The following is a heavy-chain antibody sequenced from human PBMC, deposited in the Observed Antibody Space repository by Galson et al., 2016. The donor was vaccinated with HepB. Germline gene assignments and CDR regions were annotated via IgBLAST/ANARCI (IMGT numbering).Heavy chain of an antibody. CDR2: LNGNGGRT. Sequence: SLRLSCAASGFQFSIHAMAWVRQAPGKGLEWVSTLNGNGGRTYYADFVKGRFIISRDNSKNTLYIQINSLRDEDTAMYYCAKDVECSTTNCYIMGQFDPWGQGTLVTVSS. CDR1: GFQFSIHA. J-gene: IGHJ5*02. CDR3: AKDVECSTTNCYIMGQFDP. V-gene: IGHV3-23*01. D-gene: IGHD2-2*01.